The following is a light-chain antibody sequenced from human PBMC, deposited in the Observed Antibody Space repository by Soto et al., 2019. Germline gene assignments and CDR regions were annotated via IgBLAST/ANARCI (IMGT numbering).Light chain of an antibody. J-gene: IGLJ2*01. Sequence: QSALTQPPSASGSPGQSVTISCTGSSSDVGGYNYVSWYQQNPGKAPKLMIYEVSKRPSGVPDRLSGSKSGNTASLTVSGLQAEEGADYYCSSYGGSNTVVFGGGTKPTVL. V-gene: IGLV2-8*01. CDR1: SSDVGGYNY. CDR2: EVS. CDR3: SSYGGSNTVV.